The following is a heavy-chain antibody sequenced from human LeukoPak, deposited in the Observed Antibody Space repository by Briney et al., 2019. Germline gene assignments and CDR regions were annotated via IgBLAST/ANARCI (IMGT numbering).Heavy chain of an antibody. V-gene: IGHV1-46*01. Sequence: EASLKVSCKASGYSFTSYYMHWVRQPPGQGLEWMGIINPSGGSTRYAQKFRRRVTMTRDTSTHTVYMQLSSLRVEDTAVYYCARVRGIQIFDFWGQGTLVTVSS. CDR3: ARVRGIQIFDF. J-gene: IGHJ4*02. CDR1: GYSFTSYY. D-gene: IGHD5-18*01. CDR2: INPSGGST.